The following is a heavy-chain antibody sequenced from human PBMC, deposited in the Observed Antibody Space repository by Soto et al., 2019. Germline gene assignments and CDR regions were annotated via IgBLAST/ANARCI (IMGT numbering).Heavy chain of an antibody. Sequence: EVQLVESGGGLVQPGGSLRLSCAASGFTFSRYWMHWVRQAPGEGLVWVSRINGDGSSTTYAESVKGRFTISRDNVMSMVYLQMNSLRVEDTATYFCAGDGIALAGTGNFDFWGQGTLVTVSS. CDR2: INGDGSST. CDR1: GFTFSRYW. J-gene: IGHJ4*02. D-gene: IGHD6-19*01. CDR3: AGDGIALAGTGNFDF. V-gene: IGHV3-74*03.